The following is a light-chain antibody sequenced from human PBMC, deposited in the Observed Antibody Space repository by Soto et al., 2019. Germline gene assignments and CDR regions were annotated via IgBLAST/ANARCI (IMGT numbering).Light chain of an antibody. J-gene: IGKJ5*01. V-gene: IGKV3-11*01. CDR1: QSVSVY. CDR2: DAY. CDR3: QQRTNWIT. Sequence: EIVLTQSPATLSLSPGERATLSCRASQSVSVYLGWYQHKPGQAPRLLIYDAYNRATGVPARFSGSGSGTDFTLTISSLEPEDFAIYYCQQRTNWITFGQGPGLEIK.